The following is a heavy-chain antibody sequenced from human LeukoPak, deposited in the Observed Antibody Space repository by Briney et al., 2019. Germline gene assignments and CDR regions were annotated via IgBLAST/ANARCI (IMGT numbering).Heavy chain of an antibody. V-gene: IGHV1-8*03. J-gene: IGHJ1*01. Sequence: ASVKVSCKASGYTFTSYDINWVRQATGQGLEWMGLMNPNSGNTGYAQKFKGRVTITRNTSISTAYMELSSLRSEDTAVYYCARRVGRASXLDLWGXXXLVTVSS. CDR3: ARRVGRASXLDL. CDR2: MNPNSGNT. D-gene: IGHD3/OR15-3a*01. CDR1: GYTFTSYD.